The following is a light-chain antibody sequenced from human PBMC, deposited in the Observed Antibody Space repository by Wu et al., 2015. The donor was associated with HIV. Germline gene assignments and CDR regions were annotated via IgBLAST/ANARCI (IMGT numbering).Light chain of an antibody. CDR2: GAS. CDR1: QNVSSSY. CDR3: QQYGSSPLT. Sequence: EIVLTQSPGTLSLSPGERATLSCRASQNVSSSYLAWYQQKPGQAPRPLIYGASSRATGIPDRFSGSGSGTDFTLTISRLEPEDFAVYYCQQYGSSPLTFGQGTRLEIK. V-gene: IGKV3-20*01. J-gene: IGKJ5*01.